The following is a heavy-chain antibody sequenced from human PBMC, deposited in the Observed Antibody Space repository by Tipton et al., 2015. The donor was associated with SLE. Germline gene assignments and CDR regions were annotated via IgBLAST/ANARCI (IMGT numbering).Heavy chain of an antibody. J-gene: IGHJ4*02. CDR1: GGSISSYY. CDR2: IYYSGST. V-gene: IGHV4-59*01. Sequence: TLSLTCTVSGGSISSYYWGWIRQPPGKGLEWIGYIYYSGSTNYNPSPKRRVTISVAPSKNQFSLKLSSVTAADTAVYYCAREQYDILTGYYDWGQGTLVTVSS. CDR3: AREQYDILTGYYD. D-gene: IGHD3-9*01.